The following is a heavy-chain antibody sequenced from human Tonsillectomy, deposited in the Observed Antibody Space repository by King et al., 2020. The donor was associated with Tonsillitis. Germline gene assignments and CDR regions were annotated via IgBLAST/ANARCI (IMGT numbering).Heavy chain of an antibody. Sequence: HVQLVESGGGVVQPGGSLRLSCAASGFAFNMYGMHWVRQAPGKGLERVAFIRYDGKNQYYADSVKGRFTISRDNSKNTLYLQMHTLRTEDTAIYYCARSPDRRSSGWYFYFDYWGQGTLVTVSS. D-gene: IGHD6-19*01. J-gene: IGHJ4*02. CDR3: ARSPDRRSSGWYFYFDY. V-gene: IGHV3-30*02. CDR2: IRYDGKNQ. CDR1: GFAFNMYG.